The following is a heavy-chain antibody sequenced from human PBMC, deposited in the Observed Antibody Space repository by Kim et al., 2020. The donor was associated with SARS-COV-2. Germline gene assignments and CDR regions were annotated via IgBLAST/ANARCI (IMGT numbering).Heavy chain of an antibody. CDR1: GLTFSNAW. CDR2: IKSKTDGGTT. CDR3: TTGAYYYDTSGFFFPKDYYYYGMDV. J-gene: IGHJ6*02. V-gene: IGHV3-15*01. Sequence: GGSLRLSCAASGLTFSNAWMNWVRQAPGKGLEWVGRIKSKTDGGTTDYAAPVKGRFTISRDDSKNTLYLQMNSLKTEDTAVYYCTTGAYYYDTSGFFFPKDYYYYGMDVWGQGTTVTVSS. D-gene: IGHD3-22*01.